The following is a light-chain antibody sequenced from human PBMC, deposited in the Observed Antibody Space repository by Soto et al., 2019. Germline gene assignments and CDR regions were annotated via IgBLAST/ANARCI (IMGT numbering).Light chain of an antibody. J-gene: IGLJ1*01. CDR3: CSYAGSYTSLYV. CDR2: DVS. V-gene: IGLV2-11*01. Sequence: QSALTQPRSVSGSPGQSVTIYCTGTSSDVGGYNYVSWYQQHPGKAPKLMIYDVSKRPSGVPDRFSGSKSGNTASLTISGRQAEDEADYYFCSYAGSYTSLYVFGTGTKVTVL. CDR1: SSDVGGYNY.